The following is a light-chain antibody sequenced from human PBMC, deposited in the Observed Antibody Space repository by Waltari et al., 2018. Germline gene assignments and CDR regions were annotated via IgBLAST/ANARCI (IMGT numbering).Light chain of an antibody. J-gene: IGKJ1*01. CDR2: RAS. CDR3: QQHGTLPVT. V-gene: IGKV3-20*01. Sequence: EIVLTQSPGTASLSPGERVTLSCRASQSVGSSSLAWYQQKPGQAPRLVIYRASRRATGVPDRFSGSGSGTDVSRTISRLEPEDCAVYYCQQHGTLPVTFGQGTKVEIK. CDR1: QSVGSSS.